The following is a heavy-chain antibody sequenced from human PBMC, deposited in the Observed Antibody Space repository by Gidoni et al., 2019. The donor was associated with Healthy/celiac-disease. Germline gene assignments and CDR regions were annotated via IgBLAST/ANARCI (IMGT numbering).Heavy chain of an antibody. D-gene: IGHD3-3*01. Sequence: QVQLVESGGGVVQPGRSLRLSCAASGFHFSAFGMPWVRQAPGKGLEWVAVISDDGSDKYYADSVKGRFTISRDNSKNTLYLQMNSLSGDDTAVYYCAKEGQEITIFGVAKLGADFWGQGTLVTVSS. CDR3: AKEGQEITIFGVAKLGADF. CDR1: GFHFSAFG. J-gene: IGHJ4*02. V-gene: IGHV3-30*18. CDR2: ISDDGSDK.